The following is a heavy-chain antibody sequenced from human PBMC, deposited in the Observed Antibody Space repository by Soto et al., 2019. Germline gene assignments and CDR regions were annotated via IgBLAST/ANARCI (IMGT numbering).Heavy chain of an antibody. Sequence: QVQLVQSGAEVTKPGASVKVSCKASGYPFTSYGVSWVRQAPGQGLEWIGWSSASDGETHSAQKFQGRVTMTTDTSTTTSYLDLRSLTSDDTAVYYCVRDPRWQQLEFDFWGPGTLVTVSS. CDR1: GYPFTSYG. J-gene: IGHJ4*02. V-gene: IGHV1-18*01. CDR2: SSASDGET. CDR3: VRDPRWQQLEFDF. D-gene: IGHD1-1*01.